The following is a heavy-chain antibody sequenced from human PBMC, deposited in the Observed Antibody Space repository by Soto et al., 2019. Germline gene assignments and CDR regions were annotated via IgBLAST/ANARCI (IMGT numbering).Heavy chain of an antibody. V-gene: IGHV4-59*01. D-gene: IGHD6-13*01. CDR2: VYNSGST. CDR3: ARYRREAVAGYTLDN. Sequence: PSETLSLTCTVSGGSISSNYWTWVRQPPGKGLEWIGYVYNSGSTNYNPSLKSRVTISEDTSKSQFSLKVNSMTAADTAVYYCARYRREAVAGYTLDNWGQGILVTVSS. CDR1: GGSISSNY. J-gene: IGHJ4*02.